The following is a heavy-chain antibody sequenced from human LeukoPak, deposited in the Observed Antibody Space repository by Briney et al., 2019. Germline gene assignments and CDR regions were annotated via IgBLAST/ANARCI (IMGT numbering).Heavy chain of an antibody. Sequence: QPGGSLRLSCAASEFTFSSYWMSWVRQAPDKGLEWVANIKQDGSEKYYVDSVKGRFTISRDNAKNSVYLQMNSLRAEDTAVYYCAGQYCSSRSCYTDAFDIWGQGTMVTVSS. CDR2: IKQDGSEK. J-gene: IGHJ3*02. D-gene: IGHD2-2*02. V-gene: IGHV3-7*01. CDR1: EFTFSSYW. CDR3: AGQYCSSRSCYTDAFDI.